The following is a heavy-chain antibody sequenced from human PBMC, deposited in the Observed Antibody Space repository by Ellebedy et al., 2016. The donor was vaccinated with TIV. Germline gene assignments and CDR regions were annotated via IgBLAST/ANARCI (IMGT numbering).Heavy chain of an antibody. CDR1: GFTFSHYY. Sequence: PGGSLRLSCAASGFTFSHYYMTWVRQAPGKGLEWVANIDQNGGEKSYVDSVKGRFTISRDNTKNSLFLQMNSLRVEDTAVYYCARETPNRAFDIWGQGAMVTASS. CDR2: IDQNGGEK. CDR3: ARETPNRAFDI. J-gene: IGHJ3*02. V-gene: IGHV3-7*01. D-gene: IGHD1-14*01.